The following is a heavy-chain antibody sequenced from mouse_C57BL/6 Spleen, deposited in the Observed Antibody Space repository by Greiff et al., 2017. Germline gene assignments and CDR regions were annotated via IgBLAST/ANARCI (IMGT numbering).Heavy chain of an antibody. CDR1: GFTFSDYG. CDR3: ATYYDYDSYFDY. D-gene: IGHD2-4*01. V-gene: IGHV5-17*01. J-gene: IGHJ2*01. Sequence: EVKLVESGGGLVKPGGSLKLSCAASGFTFSDYGMHWVRQAPEKGLEWVAYISSGSSTIYYADTVKGRFTISRDNAKNTLFLQMTSLRSEDTAMYYCATYYDYDSYFDYWGQGTTLTVSS. CDR2: ISSGSSTI.